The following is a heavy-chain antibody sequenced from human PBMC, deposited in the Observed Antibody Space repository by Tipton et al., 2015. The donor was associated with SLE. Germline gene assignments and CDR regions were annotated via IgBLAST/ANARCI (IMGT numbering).Heavy chain of an antibody. D-gene: IGHD1-14*01. CDR2: IYYSGSYYSGST. V-gene: IGHV4-59*08. CDR1: GGSISGYY. CDR3: ARQGTTRSPFDY. J-gene: IGHJ4*02. Sequence: TLSLTCTVSGGSISGYYWTWIRQPPGKGLEWIGHIYYSGSYYSGSTNYNPSLKSRVTISVDTSKNQFSLKLNSVTAGDTAVYYCARQGTTRSPFDYWGQGTLVTVSS.